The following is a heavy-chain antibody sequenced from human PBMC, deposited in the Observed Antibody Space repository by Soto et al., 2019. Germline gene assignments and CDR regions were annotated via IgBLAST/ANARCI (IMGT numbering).Heavy chain of an antibody. CDR3: ARGNPFNYAGFDV. V-gene: IGHV1-8*01. J-gene: IGHJ6*02. Sequence: PRASVKVSCKASGYTLSDFDINWLRQASGQGPEWMGWMNAKSGDTFFAQRFQGKFNMTWDTSLSTAYMEVGSLTSDDTAMYYCARGNPFNYAGFDVWGQGTTVTVSS. CDR1: GYTLSDFD. D-gene: IGHD3-16*01. CDR2: MNAKSGDT.